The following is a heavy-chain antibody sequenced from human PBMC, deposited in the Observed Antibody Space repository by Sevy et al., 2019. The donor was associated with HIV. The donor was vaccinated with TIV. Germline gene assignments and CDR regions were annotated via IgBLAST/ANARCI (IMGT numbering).Heavy chain of an antibody. D-gene: IGHD1-20*01. J-gene: IGHJ4*02. CDR3: ARRGIAGSTDYFDY. Sequence: SETLSLTCFVSDGSISSNSYYWDWIRQPPGRELEWIGTIHYGGSTYYNPSLESRVTLSVDTSKNHFSLKLSSLTAADEALYYCARRGIAGSTDYFDYWGQGTLVTVSS. V-gene: IGHV4-39*02. CDR1: DGSISSNSYY. CDR2: IHYGGST.